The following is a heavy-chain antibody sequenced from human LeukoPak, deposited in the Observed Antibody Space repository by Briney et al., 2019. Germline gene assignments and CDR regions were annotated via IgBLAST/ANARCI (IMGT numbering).Heavy chain of an antibody. V-gene: IGHV4-34*01. J-gene: IGHJ4*02. Sequence: SETLSLTCAVYGGSFSGYYWSYIRQPPGKGLEWIGEINHSGSTNYNPSLKSRVSISLDTSKSQCSLKLNSVTAADTAVYYCARDVATMVRGLMGTSHGFDSWGQGTLVTVSS. CDR3: ARDVATMVRGLMGTSHGFDS. CDR1: GGSFSGYY. CDR2: INHSGST. D-gene: IGHD3-10*01.